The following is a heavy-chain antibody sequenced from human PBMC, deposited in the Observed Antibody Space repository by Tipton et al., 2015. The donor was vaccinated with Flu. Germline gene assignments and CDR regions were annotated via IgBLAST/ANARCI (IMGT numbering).Heavy chain of an antibody. CDR2: IYHSGST. D-gene: IGHD3-9*01. CDR1: GYSISSGYY. V-gene: IGHV4-38-2*01. Sequence: TLSLTCAVSGYSISSGYYWGWIRQPPGKGLEWIGSIYHSGSTYYNPSLKSRVTLSVDTSKNQFSLKLSSVTAADTAVYYCARHGYYDILTGYYSWFDPRGQGTLVTVSA. CDR3: ARHGYYDILTGYYSWFDP. J-gene: IGHJ5*02.